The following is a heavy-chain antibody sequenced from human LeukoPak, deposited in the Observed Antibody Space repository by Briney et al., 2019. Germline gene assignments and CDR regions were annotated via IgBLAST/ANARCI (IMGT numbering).Heavy chain of an antibody. CDR1: GGSIGSSSYY. D-gene: IGHD3-3*01. J-gene: IGHJ5*02. V-gene: IGHV4-39*01. Sequence: SETLSLTCTVSGGSIGSSSYYWGWLRQPPGTGLEWIGIIYYSGTTYYNPSLKSRVTISVDTSKNQFSLKLSSVTAADTAVYYCARGSFDFSGGYDFWRGQNWFDPWGQGTLVTVSS. CDR3: ARGSFDFSGGYDFWRGQNWFDP. CDR2: IYYSGTT.